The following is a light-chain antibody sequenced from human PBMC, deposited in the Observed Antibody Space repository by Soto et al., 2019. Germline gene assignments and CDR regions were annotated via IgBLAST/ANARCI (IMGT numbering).Light chain of an antibody. CDR2: GAS. CDR1: HSVSSN. CDR3: QKYNNWHPTWT. V-gene: IGKV3-15*01. Sequence: EIMITQDPAPLSLSPGERATLSRRARHSVSSNLAWYQQKPGQAPRLLIYGASTRATGIPARFSGSGSGTEFTLTISSLQSEDVAVYYCQKYNNWHPTWTLGQGTKVDIK. J-gene: IGKJ1*01.